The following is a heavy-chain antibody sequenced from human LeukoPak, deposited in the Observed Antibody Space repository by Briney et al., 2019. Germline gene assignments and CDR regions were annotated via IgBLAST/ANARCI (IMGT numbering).Heavy chain of an antibody. J-gene: IGHJ4*02. V-gene: IGHV1-18*01. Sequence: ASVKVSCKASGYTFTSYGISWVRQAPGQGLEWVGWISAYNGNTNYAQKLQGRVTMTTDTSTSTAYMELRSLRSDDTAAYYCARVAYYDSSGYYYVSYFDYWGQGTLVTVSS. D-gene: IGHD3-22*01. CDR1: GYTFTSYG. CDR3: ARVAYYDSSGYYYVSYFDY. CDR2: ISAYNGNT.